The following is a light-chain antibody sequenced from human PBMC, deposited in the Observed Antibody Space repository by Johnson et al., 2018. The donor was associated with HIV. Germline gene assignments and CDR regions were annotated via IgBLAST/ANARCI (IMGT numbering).Light chain of an antibody. V-gene: IGLV1-51*01. CDR2: DNN. Sequence: QSVLTQPPSVSAAPGQKVTISCSGSSSNIGNNYVSWYQQLPGTAPKLLIYDNNKRPSGIPDRFSASKSGTSATLGITGLTTGDEADYYCGTWDNSLRTGFCGTGTKVTVL. CDR3: GTWDNSLRTGF. J-gene: IGLJ1*01. CDR1: SSNIGNNY.